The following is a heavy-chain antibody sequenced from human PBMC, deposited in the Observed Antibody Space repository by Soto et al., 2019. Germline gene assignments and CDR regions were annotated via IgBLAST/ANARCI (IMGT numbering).Heavy chain of an antibody. CDR2: ISYDGSNK. V-gene: IGHV3-30-3*01. D-gene: IGHD2-15*01. Sequence: QVQLVESGGGVVQPGRSLRLSCAASGFTFSSYAMHWVRQAPGKGLEWVAVISYDGSNKYYADSVKGRFTISRDNSKNTLYLQMNSLRAEDTAVYYCARLGMGYCSGGSCLQEDYWGQGTLVTVSS. CDR1: GFTFSSYA. J-gene: IGHJ4*02. CDR3: ARLGMGYCSGGSCLQEDY.